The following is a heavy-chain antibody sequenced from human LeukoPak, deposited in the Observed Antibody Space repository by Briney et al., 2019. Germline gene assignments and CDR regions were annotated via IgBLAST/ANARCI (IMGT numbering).Heavy chain of an antibody. CDR1: GGSISSYY. V-gene: IGHV4-59*12. Sequence: SETLSLTGTVSGGSISSYYWSWIRQPPGKGLEWIGYIYYSGSTNYNPSLKSRVTISVDTSKNQFSLKLSSVTAADTAVYYCARVCTMIVDQDYYFDYWGQGTLVTVSS. CDR3: ARVCTMIVDQDYYFDY. D-gene: IGHD3-22*01. J-gene: IGHJ4*02. CDR2: IYYSGST.